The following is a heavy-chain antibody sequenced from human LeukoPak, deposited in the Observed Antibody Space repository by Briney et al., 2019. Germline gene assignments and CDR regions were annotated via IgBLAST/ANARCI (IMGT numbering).Heavy chain of an antibody. V-gene: IGHV4-61*05. D-gene: IGHD3-10*01. J-gene: IGHJ3*02. CDR2: IYYSGST. CDR1: GGSISSSSYY. CDR3: AARGGWFGEFYPDAFDI. Sequence: SETLSLTCTVSGGSISSSSYYWGWIRQPPGKGLEWIGYIYYSGSTNYNPSLKSRVTISVDTSKNQFSLKLISVTAADTAVYYCAARGGWFGEFYPDAFDIWGQGTLVTVSS.